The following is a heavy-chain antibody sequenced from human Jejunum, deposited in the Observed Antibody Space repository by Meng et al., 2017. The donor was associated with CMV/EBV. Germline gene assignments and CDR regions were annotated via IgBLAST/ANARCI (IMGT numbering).Heavy chain of an antibody. CDR3: ATGSVAADGKGY. J-gene: IGHJ4*02. D-gene: IGHD6-13*01. Sequence: CKTSEYTFTRYKINWVRQDPEQWLEWMGYINPNTGNPTYVQGFTGRFVFSLDTSVSTAYLQISSLKAEDTAVYYCATGSVAADGKGYWGQGTLVTVSS. CDR2: INPNTGNP. V-gene: IGHV7-4-1*02. CDR1: EYTFTRYK.